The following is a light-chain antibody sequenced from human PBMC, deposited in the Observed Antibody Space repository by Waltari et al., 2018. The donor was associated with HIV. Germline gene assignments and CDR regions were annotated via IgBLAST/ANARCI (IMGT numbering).Light chain of an antibody. J-gene: IGKJ3*01. CDR2: WAS. Sequence: DIVITQSPDSLVVSLRERATINCKSSQSVLYSSSSKNYLAWNQQKPGQSPKLLIYWASTRESGVPDRFSGGGSGTDFTLTISSLQAEDVAVYYCQQYYSLPFTFGPGTKVDIK. V-gene: IGKV4-1*01. CDR3: QQYYSLPFT. CDR1: QSVLYSSSSKNY.